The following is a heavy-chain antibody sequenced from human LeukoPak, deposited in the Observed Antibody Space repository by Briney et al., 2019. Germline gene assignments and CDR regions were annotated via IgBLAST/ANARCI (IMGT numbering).Heavy chain of an antibody. J-gene: IGHJ4*02. D-gene: IGHD3-22*01. V-gene: IGHV4-59*08. CDR1: GGSISSYY. Sequence: SETLSLTCTVSGGSISSYYWSWIRQPPGKGLEWIGYIYYSGSTNYNPSLKSRVTISVDTSKNQFSLKLSSVTAADTAVYYCARQVRYYYDSSGYGFFDYWGQGTLVTVSS. CDR2: IYYSGST. CDR3: ARQVRYYYDSSGYGFFDY.